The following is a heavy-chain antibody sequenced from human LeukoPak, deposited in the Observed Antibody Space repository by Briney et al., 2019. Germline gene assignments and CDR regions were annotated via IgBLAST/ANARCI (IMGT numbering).Heavy chain of an antibody. CDR3: ARDWSGAYGMDV. CDR2: TSSNSRNI. D-gene: IGHD3-10*01. CDR1: GFTFISYN. Sequence: GGSLRLSCAASGFTFISYNMNWVRQAPGKELEWVSSTSSNSRNICYVDSVKGRFTISRDNAENALYLQMDSLRAEDTAVYYCARDWSGAYGMDVWGQGTTVTVSS. V-gene: IGHV3-21*01. J-gene: IGHJ6*02.